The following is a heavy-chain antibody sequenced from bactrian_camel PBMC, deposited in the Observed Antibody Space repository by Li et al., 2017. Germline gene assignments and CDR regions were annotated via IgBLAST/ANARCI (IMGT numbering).Heavy chain of an antibody. D-gene: IGHD6*01. CDR3: TSSYGTNSYTGAC. Sequence: HVQLVESGGGLVQPGGSLRLSCAASGFTFSNNWMHWVRQAPGKGLEWVSTIGGDGSDTHYADSVKGRFTISRDNAKNTAYLETNTLKSEDTALYYCTSSYGTNSYTGACWGQGTQVTVS. CDR1: GFTFSNNW. V-gene: IGHV3S6*01. J-gene: IGHJ4*01. CDR2: IGGDGSDT.